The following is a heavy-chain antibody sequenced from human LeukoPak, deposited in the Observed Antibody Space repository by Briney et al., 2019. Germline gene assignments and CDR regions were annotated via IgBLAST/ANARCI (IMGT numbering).Heavy chain of an antibody. CDR3: ARVVWFGELFFNY. Sequence: SETLSLTCAVSGGSFSGYYWSWIRQPAGKGLEWIGRIYTSGSTNYNPSLKSRVTMSVDTSKNQFSLKLSSVTAADTAVYYCARVVWFGELFFNYWGQGTLVTVSS. V-gene: IGHV4-4*07. J-gene: IGHJ4*02. D-gene: IGHD3-10*01. CDR1: GGSFSGYY. CDR2: IYTSGST.